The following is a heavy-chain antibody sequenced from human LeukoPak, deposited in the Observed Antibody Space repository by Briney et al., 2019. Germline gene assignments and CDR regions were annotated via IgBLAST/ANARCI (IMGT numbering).Heavy chain of an antibody. CDR2: ISYI. V-gene: IGHV3-21*01. CDR1: GFTFSSYS. CDR3: ARDLLDSGYGGY. Sequence: KAGGSLRLSCAASGFTFSSYSMNWVRQAPGKGLEWVSFISYIYYADSVTGRFTISRDNTKNSLYLQMNSLRAEDTAVYYCARDLLDSGYGGYWGQGTLVTVSS. J-gene: IGHJ4*02. D-gene: IGHD5-12*01.